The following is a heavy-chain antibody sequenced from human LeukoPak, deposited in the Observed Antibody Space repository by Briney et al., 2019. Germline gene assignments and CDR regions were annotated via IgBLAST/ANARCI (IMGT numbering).Heavy chain of an antibody. J-gene: IGHJ4*02. CDR3: ARVRNGYGDYLFDY. CDR2: IYYSGST. D-gene: IGHD4-17*01. Sequence: PSQTLSLTCTVSGGSISSGGYYWSWIRQHPGKGLEWIGYIYYSGSTYYNPSLKSRVTISVDTSKNQFSLKLSSVTAADTAVYYCARVRNGYGDYLFDYWGQGTLVTVSS. V-gene: IGHV4-31*03. CDR1: GGSISSGGYY.